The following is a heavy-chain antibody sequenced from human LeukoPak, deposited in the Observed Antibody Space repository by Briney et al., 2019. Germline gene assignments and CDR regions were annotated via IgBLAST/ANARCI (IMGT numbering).Heavy chain of an antibody. V-gene: IGHV3-21*01. CDR3: ARGNYDILTGYYRRVFDY. CDR1: GFTFSSYS. Sequence: KPGGSLRLSCAASGFTFSSYSRNWVRQAPGKGLEWVSSISSSSSYIYYADSVKGRFTISRDNAKNSLYLQMNSLRAEDTAVYYCARGNYDILTGYYRRVFDYWGQGTLVTVSS. J-gene: IGHJ4*02. CDR2: ISSSSSYI. D-gene: IGHD3-9*01.